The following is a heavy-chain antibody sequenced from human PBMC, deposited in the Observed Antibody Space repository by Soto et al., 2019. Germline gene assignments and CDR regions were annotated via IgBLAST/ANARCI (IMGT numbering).Heavy chain of an antibody. D-gene: IGHD3-3*01. CDR3: ARRSLTIFEEENCFAP. J-gene: IGHJ5*02. V-gene: IGHV1-69*13. Sequence: GASVKVCCKACGGSVSSYAISWVRQAPGQGLEWMGGIIPIFGTSNYAQKFQGRVTITADESTSTAYMELSSLRSEDTAVSYCARRSLTIFEEENCFAPWAQGTPVPVSS. CDR2: IIPIFGTS. CDR1: GGSVSSYA.